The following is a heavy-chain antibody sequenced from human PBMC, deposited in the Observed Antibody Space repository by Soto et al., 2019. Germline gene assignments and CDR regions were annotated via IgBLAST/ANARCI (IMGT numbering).Heavy chain of an antibody. Sequence: SETLSLTCTVSGGSISSYYWSWIRQPPGKGLEWIGYIYYSGSTNYNPSLKSRVTISVDTSKNQFSLKLSSVTAADPAVYYCARDLGGGAFDIWGQGTMVTVSS. CDR3: ARDLGGGAFDI. CDR1: GGSISSYY. V-gene: IGHV4-59*01. CDR2: IYYSGST. J-gene: IGHJ3*02. D-gene: IGHD2-15*01.